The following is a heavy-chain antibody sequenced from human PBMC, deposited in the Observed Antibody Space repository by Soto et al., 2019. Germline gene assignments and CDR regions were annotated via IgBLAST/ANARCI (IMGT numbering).Heavy chain of an antibody. CDR2: IDPSDSYT. D-gene: IGHD2-8*01. V-gene: IGHV5-10-1*01. J-gene: IGHJ6*02. CDR1: GYSFTSFW. CDR3: ARPAKYCTSGRCLGDYYFYGMDL. Sequence: GESLKISCEGSGYSFTSFWISWVRQVPGKGLEWMGRIDPSDSYTNYSPSFKGHATFSVDTSTSTAYLHWSSLQASDTALYYCARPAKYCTSGRCLGDYYFYGMDLWGQGTMVTVSS.